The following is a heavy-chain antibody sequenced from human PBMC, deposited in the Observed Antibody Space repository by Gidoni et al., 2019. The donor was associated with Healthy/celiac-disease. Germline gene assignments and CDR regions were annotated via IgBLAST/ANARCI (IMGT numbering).Heavy chain of an antibody. CDR2: IIPILGIA. V-gene: IGHV1-69*02. CDR1: GGTFSSYT. Sequence: QVQLVHSGAEVKKPGSSVKVSCKASGGTFSSYTISWVRQAPGQGLEWMGRIIPILGIANYAQKFQGRVTITADKSTSTAYMELSSLRSEDTAVYYCASAFDSSGYYYPDYWGQGTLVTVSS. D-gene: IGHD3-22*01. J-gene: IGHJ4*02. CDR3: ASAFDSSGYYYPDY.